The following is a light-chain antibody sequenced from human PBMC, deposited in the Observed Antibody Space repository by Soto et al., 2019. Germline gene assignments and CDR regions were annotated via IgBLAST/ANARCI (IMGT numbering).Light chain of an antibody. CDR3: SSYTGSGTF. J-gene: IGLJ2*01. Sequence: QSALTQPASVSGSPGQSIAISCTGTSSDVGGYDQVSWYQQHPGKAPKLMIYAVTTRPSGVSNRFSGCKSGNTASLTISGLQAEDEADYYCSSYTGSGTFFGGGTKLTVL. CDR1: SSDVGGYDQ. CDR2: AVT. V-gene: IGLV2-14*01.